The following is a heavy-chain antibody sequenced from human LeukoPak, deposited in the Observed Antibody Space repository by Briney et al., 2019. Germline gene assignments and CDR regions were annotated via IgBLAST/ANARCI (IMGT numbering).Heavy chain of an antibody. J-gene: IGHJ4*02. CDR3: AKSRNQYYYDSSGRGEFDY. D-gene: IGHD3-22*01. CDR1: GFTFSSYA. CDR2: ISGSGGST. Sequence: GGSLRLSCAASGFTFSSYAMSWVRQAPGKGLEWVSAISGSGGSTYYADSVKGRFTISRDNSKNTLYLQMNSLRAEDTAVYYCAKSRNQYYYDSSGRGEFDYWGQGTPVTVSS. V-gene: IGHV3-23*01.